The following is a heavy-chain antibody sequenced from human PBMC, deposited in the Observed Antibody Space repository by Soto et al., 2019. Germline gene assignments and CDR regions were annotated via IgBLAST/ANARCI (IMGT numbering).Heavy chain of an antibody. V-gene: IGHV2-70*11. D-gene: IGHD4-17*01. CDR3: ARIRDYGGYGMDV. CDR2: IYWDDDK. J-gene: IGHJ6*02. CDR1: GFSLSTSGKS. Sequence: SGATLGNATQSLRLACTFCGFSLSTSGKSVSWIRQPPGKTLEWLARIYWDDDKYYSTSLETRLTISKDTSKNQVVLTMTNMDPVDTATYYCARIRDYGGYGMDVWGQGTTVTVSS.